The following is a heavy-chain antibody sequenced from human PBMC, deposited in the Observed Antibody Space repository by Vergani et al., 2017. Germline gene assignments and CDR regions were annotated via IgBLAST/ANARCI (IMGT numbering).Heavy chain of an antibody. V-gene: IGHV1-69*12. CDR1: GGTFSSYA. CDR3: ARDDPHQRGRGYCGGGSCPRAFDI. J-gene: IGHJ3*02. CDR2: IIPIFGTA. D-gene: IGHD2-15*01. Sequence: QVQLVQSGAEVKKPGSSVKVSCKASGGTFSSYAISWVRQAPGQGLEWMGGIIPIFGTANYAQKFQGRVTITADESTSTAYMELSSLRSEDTAVYYCARDDPHQRGRGYCGGGSCPRAFDIWGQGTMVTVSS.